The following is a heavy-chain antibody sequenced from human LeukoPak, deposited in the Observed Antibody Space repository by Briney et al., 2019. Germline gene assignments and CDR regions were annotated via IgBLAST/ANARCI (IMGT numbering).Heavy chain of an antibody. Sequence: GGSLRLSCAASGFAFSSYAMSWVRQAPGKGLEWVSAISGSGGSTYYADSVKGRFTISRDNSKNTLYLQMNSLRAEDTAVYYCAKNQKSNYDFWSGGVAFDIWGQGTMVTVSS. CDR2: ISGSGGST. V-gene: IGHV3-23*01. J-gene: IGHJ3*02. CDR3: AKNQKSNYDFWSGGVAFDI. D-gene: IGHD3-3*01. CDR1: GFAFSSYA.